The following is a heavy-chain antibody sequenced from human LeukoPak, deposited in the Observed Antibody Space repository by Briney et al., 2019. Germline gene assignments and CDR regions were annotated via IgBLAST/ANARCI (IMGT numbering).Heavy chain of an antibody. CDR3: ARAHVTGVDAFDI. CDR1: GFTFSSYW. Sequence: GGSLRLSCAASGFTFSSYWMSWVRQAPGKGLEGVANIKKDGSEKYYVDSVKGRFTISRDNAKNSLYLQMNSLTAEDTAVYYCARAHVTGVDAFDIWGQGTMVTVSS. J-gene: IGHJ3*02. D-gene: IGHD2-21*02. CDR2: IKKDGSEK. V-gene: IGHV3-7*01.